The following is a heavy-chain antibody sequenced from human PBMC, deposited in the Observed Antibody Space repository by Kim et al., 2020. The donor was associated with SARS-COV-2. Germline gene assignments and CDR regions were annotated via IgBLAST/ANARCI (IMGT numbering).Heavy chain of an antibody. Sequence: GGSLRLSCSASGFTFSCSRMTWVRQAPGKGLEWVGNINRDGSGQYDAGSLKGRFTISRDNTRNSLYLQMESLRAEDTAVYYCTTKNYWGQGTLVTVSS. CDR1: GFTFSCSR. J-gene: IGHJ4*02. V-gene: IGHV3-7*01. CDR2: INRDGSGQ. CDR3: TTKNY.